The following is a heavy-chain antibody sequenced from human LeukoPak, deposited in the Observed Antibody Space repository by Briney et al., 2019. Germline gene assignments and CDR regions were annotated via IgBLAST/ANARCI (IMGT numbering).Heavy chain of an antibody. Sequence: GGSLRLSCAASGFPFSASAMTWVRQAPGKGLEWVSHILSTGTTYYADSVRGRFTISRDNSKNTLYLLMTSLRADDTAVYYCATVKYDYGDPVGWFDPWGQGTLVTISS. CDR1: GFPFSASA. CDR3: ATVKYDYGDPVGWFDP. D-gene: IGHD4-17*01. J-gene: IGHJ5*02. CDR2: ILSTGTT. V-gene: IGHV3-23*01.